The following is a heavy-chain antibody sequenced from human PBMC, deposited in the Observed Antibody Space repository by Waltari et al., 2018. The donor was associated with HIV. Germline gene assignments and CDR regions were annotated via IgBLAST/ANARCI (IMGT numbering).Heavy chain of an antibody. J-gene: IGHJ5*01. V-gene: IGHV3-7*01. CDR3: ARDDYLDS. D-gene: IGHD4-17*01. CDR1: GFTFNRFW. CDR2: INGAGSDK. Sequence: EVPLVESGGGLVQPGGSLRLSCTDSGFTFNRFWMGWVRQAPGKGLEWVADINGAGSDKYYVKSVKGRFTISRDNARNSLYLQMNSLTAEDTAIYYCARDDYLDSWGQGTLVTVSS.